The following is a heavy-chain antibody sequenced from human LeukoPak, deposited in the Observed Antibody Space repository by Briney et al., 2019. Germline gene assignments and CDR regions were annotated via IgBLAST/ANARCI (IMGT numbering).Heavy chain of an antibody. CDR2: IIPIFGIA. CDR1: GGTFSSYA. Sequence: ASVKVSYKASGGTFSSYAISWVRQAPGQGLGWMGRIIPIFGIANYAQKFQGRVTITADKSTSTAYMELSSLRSEDMAVYYCAREGDYDSSGYYFDYWGQGTLVTVSS. J-gene: IGHJ4*02. CDR3: AREGDYDSSGYYFDY. V-gene: IGHV1-69*04. D-gene: IGHD3-22*01.